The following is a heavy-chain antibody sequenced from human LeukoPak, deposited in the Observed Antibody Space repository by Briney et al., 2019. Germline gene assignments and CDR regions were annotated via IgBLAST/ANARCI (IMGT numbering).Heavy chain of an antibody. CDR3: ARRAGDYSHPYDY. J-gene: IGHJ4*02. D-gene: IGHD3-22*01. V-gene: IGHV3-23*01. CDR2: ISVNGNT. CDR1: GFTLSSYA. Sequence: GGSLRLSCAASGFTLSSYAMSWVRQAPGKGLEWVSAISVNGNTYHADSVKGRFTISRDNSKNTLYLQMNSLRAEDTAVYYCARRAGDYSHPYDYWGQGTLVTVSS.